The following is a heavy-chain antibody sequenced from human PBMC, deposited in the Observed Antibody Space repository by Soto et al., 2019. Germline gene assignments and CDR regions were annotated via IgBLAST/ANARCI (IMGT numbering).Heavy chain of an antibody. CDR1: GFIFSNFG. CDR3: ARVSSSGHFPHFDY. D-gene: IGHD3-22*01. J-gene: IGHJ4*02. CDR2: MWFDESNE. V-gene: IGHV3-33*01. Sequence: QVRLVESGGGVVQPGRSLRLSCAASGFIFSNFGMHWVRQAPGKGLEWVAVMWFDESNENYADSVKGRFTISRDNSKNTLYLQLNSLRVEDTAIYYCARVSSSGHFPHFDYWGQGTLVTVSS.